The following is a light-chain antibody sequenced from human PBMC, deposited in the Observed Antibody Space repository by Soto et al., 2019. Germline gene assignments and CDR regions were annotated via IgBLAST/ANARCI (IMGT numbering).Light chain of an antibody. CDR1: QTVSRH. CDR2: DIS. CDR3: QQRSHWPRNT. Sequence: EIVLTQSPATVSLSPGERATLSCRTSQTVSRHLAWYQQKPGQAPRLLIYDISNRDTGIPARFSGSGSGTDFTLTISSLEHEDSAVYYCQQRSHWPRNTFGQGTKLEI. V-gene: IGKV3-11*01. J-gene: IGKJ2*01.